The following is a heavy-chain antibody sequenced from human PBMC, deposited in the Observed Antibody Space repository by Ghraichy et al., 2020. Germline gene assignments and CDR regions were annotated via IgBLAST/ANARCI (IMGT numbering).Heavy chain of an antibody. CDR2: INIYNGDT. D-gene: IGHD2-21*01. J-gene: IGHJ5*02. V-gene: IGHV1-18*01. CDR1: GNTFTTYG. CDR3: VRVDCVTTSCSSIRTWFDP. Sequence: ASVKVSCKVPGNTFTTYGVNWVRQAPGQGLEWMGWINIYNGDTRYAQNVQGRVTMTTDTSTNTAYMELRSLTSDDTAVYYCVRVDCVTTSCSSIRTWFDPWGQGTLVTVSS.